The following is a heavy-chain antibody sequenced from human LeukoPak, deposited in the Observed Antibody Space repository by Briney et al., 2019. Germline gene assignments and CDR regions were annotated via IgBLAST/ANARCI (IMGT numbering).Heavy chain of an antibody. V-gene: IGHV4-34*01. CDR1: GGSFSGYY. CDR2: INHSGST. CDR3: ARGIVATIDY. Sequence: SETLSLTCAVYGGSFSGYYWSWIRQPPGKGLEWIGEINHSGSTNYNPSLKSRVTISVDTSKNQFSLKLSSVTAADTAVYYCARGIVATIDYWGQGTLVTVSS. J-gene: IGHJ4*02. D-gene: IGHD5-12*01.